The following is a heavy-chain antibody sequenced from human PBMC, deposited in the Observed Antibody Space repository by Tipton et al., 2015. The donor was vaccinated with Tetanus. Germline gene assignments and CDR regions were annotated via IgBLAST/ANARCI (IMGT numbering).Heavy chain of an antibody. V-gene: IGHV4-34*01. D-gene: IGHD3-10*01. J-gene: IGHJ6*02. CDR1: GGTFNNYF. Sequence: LRLSCAVYGGTFNNYFWTWIRQPPGKGLEWIGEINYDGSTNYSPSLKSRVTLSLDTTKKQVSLKLSSVTAADTAVDYCARGDYYGSGTYDVWGQGTTVTVPS. CDR3: ARGDYYGSGTYDV. CDR2: INYDGST.